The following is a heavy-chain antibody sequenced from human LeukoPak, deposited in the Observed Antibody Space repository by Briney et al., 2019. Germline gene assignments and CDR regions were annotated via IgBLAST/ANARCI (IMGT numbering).Heavy chain of an antibody. V-gene: IGHV4-38-2*01. CDR1: GYSISSGFY. J-gene: IGHJ4*02. CDR3: ARLLYDSSGYYYAFDY. Sequence: RPSETLSLTCGVSGYSISSGFYWGWIRQPPGKGLEWIGSIYRSGSTFYNPSLRSRITISVDTSKNQFSLKMSSVTAADTAVYYCARLLYDSSGYYYAFDYWGQGTLVTVSS. CDR2: IYRSGST. D-gene: IGHD3-22*01.